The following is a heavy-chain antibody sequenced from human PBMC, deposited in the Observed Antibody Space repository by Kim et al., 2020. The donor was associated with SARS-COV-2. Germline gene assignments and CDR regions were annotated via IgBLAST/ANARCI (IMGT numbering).Heavy chain of an antibody. CDR2: ISSSGHTT. J-gene: IGHJ6*03. Sequence: GGSLRLSCAASGFTFSDYYISWIRQAPGKGLEWLSYISSSGHTTYYADSVKGRFTISRDNAKNSLYLQMNSLRVEDTAVYYCARVLYSSVLWAYYYYYMDVWGEGTTVTVSS. CDR1: GFTFSDYY. D-gene: IGHD6-19*01. CDR3: ARVLYSSVLWAYYYYYMDV. V-gene: IGHV3-11*01.